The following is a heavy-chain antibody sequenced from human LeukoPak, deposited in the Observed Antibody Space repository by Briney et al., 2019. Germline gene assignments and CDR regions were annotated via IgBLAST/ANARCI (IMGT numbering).Heavy chain of an antibody. CDR1: GFTFSSYG. D-gene: IGHD3-10*01. Sequence: GGSLRLSCEASGFTFSSYGMHWVRQAPGKGLEWVAVISYDGSNKYYADSVKGRFTISRDNSKNTLYLQMNSLRAEDTAVYYCAKLMVRGVTPDDYGMDVWGQGTTVTVSS. CDR3: AKLMVRGVTPDDYGMDV. J-gene: IGHJ6*02. V-gene: IGHV3-30*18. CDR2: ISYDGSNK.